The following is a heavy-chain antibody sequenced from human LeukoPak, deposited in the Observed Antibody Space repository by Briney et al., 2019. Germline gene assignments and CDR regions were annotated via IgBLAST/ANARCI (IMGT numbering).Heavy chain of an antibody. CDR2: INSDGSST. CDR3: AREGSSSSWYGGYYYYMDV. V-gene: IGHV3-74*01. J-gene: IGHJ6*03. CDR1: GFTFSSYW. D-gene: IGHD6-13*01. Sequence: GGSLRLSCAASGFTFSSYWMHWVRQAPGKGLVWVSRINSDGSSTSYADSVKGRFTISRDNAKNTLYLQMNSLRAEDTAVYYCAREGSSSSWYGGYYYYMDVWGKGTTVTVSS.